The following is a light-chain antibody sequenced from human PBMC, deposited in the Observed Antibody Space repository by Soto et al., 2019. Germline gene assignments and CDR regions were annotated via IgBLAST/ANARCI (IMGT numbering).Light chain of an antibody. J-gene: IGKJ4*01. V-gene: IGKV3-15*01. Sequence: IVMTQSPATLSVSPGERATLSCRASQTVSSDLAWFQQKPGQAPRLLMYGASTRATGIPARFSGSGSATEFTLTISSLQSEDFAVYFCQQYNKWPLTFGGGTKVEIK. CDR2: GAS. CDR3: QQYNKWPLT. CDR1: QTVSSD.